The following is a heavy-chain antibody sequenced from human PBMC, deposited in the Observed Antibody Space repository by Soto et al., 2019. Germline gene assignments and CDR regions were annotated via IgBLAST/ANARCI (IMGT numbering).Heavy chain of an antibody. CDR3: ASFVDTAIPGY. CDR2: INSDGSST. Sequence: PGGSLRLSCAASGFTFSSYWMHWVRQAPGKGLVWVSRINSDGSSTSYADSVKGRFTISRDNAKNTLYLQMSSLRAEDTAVYYCASFVDTAIPGYWGQGTLVTVSS. V-gene: IGHV3-74*01. CDR1: GFTFSSYW. D-gene: IGHD5-18*01. J-gene: IGHJ4*02.